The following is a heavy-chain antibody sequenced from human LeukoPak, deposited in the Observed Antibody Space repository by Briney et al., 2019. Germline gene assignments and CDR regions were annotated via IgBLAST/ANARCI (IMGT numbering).Heavy chain of an antibody. CDR3: ARDRYAHVTGWFDP. V-gene: IGHV3-21*01. J-gene: IGHJ5*02. CDR2: ISSSSSYI. CDR1: GFTFSSYS. Sequence: GGSLRLSCAASGFTFSSYSMNWVRQAPGKGLEWVSSISSSSSYIYYADSVKGRFTISRDNPKNSLYLQMNSLRAEDTAVYYCARDRYAHVTGWFDPWGQGTLVTVSS. D-gene: IGHD1-14*01.